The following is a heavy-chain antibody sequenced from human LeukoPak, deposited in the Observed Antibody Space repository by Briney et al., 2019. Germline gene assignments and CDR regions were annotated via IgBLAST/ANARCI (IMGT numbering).Heavy chain of an antibody. Sequence: GASVKVSCKASGGTFSSYAISWVRQATGQGLEWMGRIIPILGIANSAKKFQGRVTITADKSTSTAYMQLSSLRSEDTAVYYCARGAVRGYSDYWGQGTLVTVSS. CDR1: GGTFSSYA. CDR3: ARGAVRGYSDY. D-gene: IGHD5-12*01. V-gene: IGHV1-69*04. J-gene: IGHJ4*02. CDR2: IIPILGIA.